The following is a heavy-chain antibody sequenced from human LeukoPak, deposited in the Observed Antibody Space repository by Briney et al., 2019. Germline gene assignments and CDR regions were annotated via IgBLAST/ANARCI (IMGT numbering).Heavy chain of an antibody. CDR1: GFTFSSYS. Sequence: PGGSLRLSCAASGFTFSSYSMNWFRQAPGKGLEWVSYISSSSSTIYYADSVKGRLTISRDNAKNSLYLQMNSLRAEDTAVYYCARDLHSYGYWGQGTLVTVSS. D-gene: IGHD5-18*01. CDR3: ARDLHSYGY. V-gene: IGHV3-48*01. CDR2: ISSSSSTI. J-gene: IGHJ4*02.